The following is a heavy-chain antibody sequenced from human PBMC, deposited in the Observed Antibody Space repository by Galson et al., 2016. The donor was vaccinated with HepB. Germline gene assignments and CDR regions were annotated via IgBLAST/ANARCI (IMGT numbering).Heavy chain of an antibody. J-gene: IGHJ1*01. CDR1: GYSFTIYW. Sequence: QSGAEVKRPGESLKISCQCSGYSFTIYWIAWVRQMPGKGLEWMGVIHPGDSTARYGPSFQGQITMSVDKSINTAYLELTSLTASDTAMYFCAREEFFQFWGQGTLVTVSS. CDR2: IHPGDSTA. V-gene: IGHV5-51*01. CDR3: AREEFFQF. D-gene: IGHD3-10*01.